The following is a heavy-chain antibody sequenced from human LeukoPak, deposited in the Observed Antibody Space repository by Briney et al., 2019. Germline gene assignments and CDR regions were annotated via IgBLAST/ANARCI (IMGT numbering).Heavy chain of an antibody. CDR3: ARGQDWSGYRRNWFDP. J-gene: IGHJ5*02. Sequence: PSETLSLTCAVSGVSISSSNWWSWVRQPPGKGLEWIGEIYHSGSTNYNPSLKSRVTISVDTSKNQFSLKLSSVTAADTAVYYCARGQDWSGYRRNWFDPWGQGTLVTVSS. CDR1: GVSISSSNW. D-gene: IGHD3-3*01. V-gene: IGHV4-4*02. CDR2: IYHSGST.